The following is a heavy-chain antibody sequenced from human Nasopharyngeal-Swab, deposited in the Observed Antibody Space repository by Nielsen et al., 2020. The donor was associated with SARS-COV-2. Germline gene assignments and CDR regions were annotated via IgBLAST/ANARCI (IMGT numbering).Heavy chain of an antibody. CDR2: IYTSGST. CDR1: GGSISSSSYY. J-gene: IGHJ4*02. CDR3: ARDGYYYDSSGYHLDY. Sequence: SETLSLTCTVSGGSISSSSYYWSWIRQPAGKGLEWIGRIYTSGSTNYNPSLKSRVTISVDTSKNQFSLKLSSVTAADTAVYYCARDGYYYDSSGYHLDYWGQGTLVTVSS. V-gene: IGHV4-61*02. D-gene: IGHD3-22*01.